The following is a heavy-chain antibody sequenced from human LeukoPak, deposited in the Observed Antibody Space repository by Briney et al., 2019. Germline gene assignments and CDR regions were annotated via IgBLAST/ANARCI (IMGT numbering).Heavy chain of an antibody. Sequence: GGSLRLSCATSEFTFSAYAMNWVRQAPGKGLEWVGYISPTGSTMFYAGSVKGRFTISRDNADNSLYLQMKSLRVEDTAMYYCVRGGWRIIGTRGDSWGQGTLVTVSS. CDR1: EFTFSAYA. J-gene: IGHJ4*02. CDR3: VRGGWRIIGTRGDS. CDR2: ISPTGSTM. D-gene: IGHD2-15*01. V-gene: IGHV3-48*04.